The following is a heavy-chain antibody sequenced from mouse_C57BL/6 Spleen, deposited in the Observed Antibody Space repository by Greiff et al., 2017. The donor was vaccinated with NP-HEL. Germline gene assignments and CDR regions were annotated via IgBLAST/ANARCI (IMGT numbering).Heavy chain of an antibody. CDR1: GFTFSSYA. V-gene: IGHV5-4*01. CDR2: ISDGGSYT. Sequence: EVMLVESGGGLVKPGGSLKLSCAASGFTFSSYAMSWVRQTPEKRLEWVATISDGGSYTYYPDNVKGRFTISRDNAKNNLYLQRSHLKSEDTAMYYCARDEWGEYYFDYGGQGITLTVSS. CDR3: ARDEWGEYYFDY. D-gene: IGHD1-3*01. J-gene: IGHJ2*01.